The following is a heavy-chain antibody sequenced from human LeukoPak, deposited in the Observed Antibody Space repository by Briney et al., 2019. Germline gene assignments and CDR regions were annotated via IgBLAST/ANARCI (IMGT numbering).Heavy chain of an antibody. J-gene: IGHJ4*02. Sequence: GGSLRLSCAASGFTFSSYAMHWVRQAPGKGLEYVSAISSNGGSTYYANSVKGRFTISRDNSKNTLYLQMGSLRAEDTAVYYCARGRYTTFGVVKHFDYWGQGTLVTVSS. CDR3: ARGRYTTFGVVKHFDY. D-gene: IGHD3-3*01. V-gene: IGHV3-64*01. CDR1: GFTFSSYA. CDR2: ISSNGGST.